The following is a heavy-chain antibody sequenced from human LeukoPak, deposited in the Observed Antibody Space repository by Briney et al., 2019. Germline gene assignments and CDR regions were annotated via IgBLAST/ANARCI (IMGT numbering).Heavy chain of an antibody. V-gene: IGHV2-5*01. CDR1: GFSLSTSGVG. D-gene: IGHD3-22*01. Sequence: SGPTLVKPTQTLTLTCTFSGFSLSTSGVGVGWIRQPPGKVLEWLALIYWNDDKRYSPSLKSRLTITKDTSKNQVVLTMTNMDPVDTATYYCAHSEFYYDSSGYPHFDYWGQGTLVTVSS. CDR3: AHSEFYYDSSGYPHFDY. CDR2: IYWNDDK. J-gene: IGHJ4*02.